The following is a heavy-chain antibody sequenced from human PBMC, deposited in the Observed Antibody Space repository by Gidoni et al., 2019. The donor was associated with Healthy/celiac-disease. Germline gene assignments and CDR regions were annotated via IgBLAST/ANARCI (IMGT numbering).Heavy chain of an antibody. J-gene: IGHJ5*02. Sequence: EVQLVESGGGLVQPGGSLRLSCAASGFTFSSYWMSWVRQAPGKGLEWVANIKQDGSEKYYVDSLKGRFTISRDNAKNSLYLQMNSLRAEDTAVYYCAREWELSWFDPWGQGTLVTVSS. CDR3: AREWELSWFDP. D-gene: IGHD1-26*01. CDR2: IKQDGSEK. V-gene: IGHV3-7*03. CDR1: GFTFSSYW.